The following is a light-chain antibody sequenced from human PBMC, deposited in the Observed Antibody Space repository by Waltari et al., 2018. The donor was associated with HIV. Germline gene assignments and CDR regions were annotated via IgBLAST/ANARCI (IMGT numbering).Light chain of an antibody. CDR2: WAS. CDR3: QQYYNTPIT. Sequence: DIVMTQSPDSLAVSLGERATLKCRSSQNLNYYPNHKNYLGWYQQKPGQPPRLLIYWASTRESGVPDRFNGSGSGTDFTLTISSLQAEDVAVYYCQQYYNTPITFGQGTRLAIK. CDR1: QNLNYYPNHKNY. V-gene: IGKV4-1*01. J-gene: IGKJ5*01.